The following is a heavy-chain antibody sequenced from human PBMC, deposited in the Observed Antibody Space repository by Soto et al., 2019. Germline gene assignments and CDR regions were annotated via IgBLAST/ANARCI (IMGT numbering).Heavy chain of an antibody. J-gene: IGHJ6*02. Sequence: PSETLSLTCAVSGGSISGSKWWSWVREPPGKGLGWIGEIDHSGSTNYNPSLKSRVTISVDKTKNQFSLKLRSVTAADTAVYYCARSLESSYCNGGSCDYYYSMDVWGQGTTVTVSS. CDR1: GGSISGSKW. CDR2: IDHSGST. V-gene: IGHV4-4*02. CDR3: ARSLESSYCNGGSCDYYYSMDV. D-gene: IGHD2-15*01.